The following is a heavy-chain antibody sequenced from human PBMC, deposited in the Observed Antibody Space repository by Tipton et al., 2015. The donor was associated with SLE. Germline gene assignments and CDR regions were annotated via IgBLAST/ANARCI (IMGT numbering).Heavy chain of an antibody. CDR3: ARGGGSGLSIFYWYFDL. CDR2: INHSRST. V-gene: IGHV4-34*01. Sequence: TLSLTCAVYGGSFSSYYWSWIRQPPGKGLEWIGEINHSRSTNYNPSLKSRVTISVDTSKNQFSLKLSSVTAADTAVYYCARGGGSGLSIFYWYFDLWGRGTLVTVSS. J-gene: IGHJ2*01. CDR1: GGSFSSYY. D-gene: IGHD3-22*01.